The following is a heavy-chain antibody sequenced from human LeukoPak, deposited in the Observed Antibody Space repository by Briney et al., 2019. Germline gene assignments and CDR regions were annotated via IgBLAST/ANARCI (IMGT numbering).Heavy chain of an antibody. V-gene: IGHV3-30*01. Sequence: GGSLRLSCAASGFTFSSYAIHWVRQAPGKGLEWVAVISYDGSNKYYADSVKGRFTISRDNSKNTLYLQMNSLRAEDTAVYYCARDTVVVVVAATFHYWGQGTLVTVSS. J-gene: IGHJ4*02. CDR2: ISYDGSNK. D-gene: IGHD2-15*01. CDR3: ARDTVVVVVAATFHY. CDR1: GFTFSSYA.